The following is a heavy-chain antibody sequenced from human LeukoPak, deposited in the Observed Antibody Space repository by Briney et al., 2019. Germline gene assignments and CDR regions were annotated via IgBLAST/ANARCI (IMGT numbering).Heavy chain of an antibody. D-gene: IGHD3-10*01. CDR2: IYSSGST. V-gene: IGHV4-4*07. CDR1: GGSISTYY. CDR3: ARGYGSGSNWFDP. J-gene: IGHJ5*02. Sequence: SETLSLTCTVSGGSISTYYWSWIRQPAGKDLEWIGHIYSSGSTNYNPSLKSRVTMSVDTSKNQLSLKLNSVTAADTAVYYYARGYGSGSNWFDPWGQGTLVIVSS.